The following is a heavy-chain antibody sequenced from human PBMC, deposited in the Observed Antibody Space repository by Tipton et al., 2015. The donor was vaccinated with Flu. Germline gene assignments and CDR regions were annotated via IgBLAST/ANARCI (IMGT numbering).Heavy chain of an antibody. CDR1: GDSISSNY. Sequence: GLVKPSETLSLTCAVSGDSISSNYFWAWVRQAPGKGLGWVSYISSSGSTIYYADSVKGRFTISRDNSKNALYLAINSLRTEDTAVYYCAKDGWDTSGWYPFDYWGQGTLVTVSS. CDR3: AKDGWDTSGWYPFDY. V-gene: IGHV3-48*01. CDR2: ISSSGSTI. J-gene: IGHJ4*02. D-gene: IGHD6-19*01.